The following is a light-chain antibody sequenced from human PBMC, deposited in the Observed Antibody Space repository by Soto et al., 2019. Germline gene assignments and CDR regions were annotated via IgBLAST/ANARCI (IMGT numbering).Light chain of an antibody. Sequence: EIVMTQSPATLSVSPKEKDTHSCWSSQSVSSSLAWYQQKPGQAPRLLIYGASTRATGIPARFSGSGSGTVFTFNISSLQSEDLAVYFCQQYNKWPLSFGGGTKV. V-gene: IGKV3-15*01. CDR3: QQYNKWPLS. J-gene: IGKJ4*01. CDR2: GAS. CDR1: QSVSSS.